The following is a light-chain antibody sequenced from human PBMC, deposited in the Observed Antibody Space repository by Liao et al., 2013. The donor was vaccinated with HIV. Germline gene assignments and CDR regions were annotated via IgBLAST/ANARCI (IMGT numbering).Light chain of an antibody. CDR3: QAWDRNTAI. CDR2: QDT. V-gene: IGLV3-1*01. Sequence: SYELTQPPSVSVSPGQTASITCSGDKLGDKYACWYQQKPGQSPVVVIYQDTYRPSGIPERFSGSNSGNTATLTISGTQPMDEADYYCQAWDRNTAIFGGGTKLTVL. CDR1: KLGDKY. J-gene: IGLJ2*01.